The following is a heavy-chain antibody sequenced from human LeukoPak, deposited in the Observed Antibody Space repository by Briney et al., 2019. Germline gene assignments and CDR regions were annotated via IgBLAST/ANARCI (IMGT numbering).Heavy chain of an antibody. D-gene: IGHD1-7*01. V-gene: IGHV3-7*01. CDR3: ARDRNWNYDY. CDR2: IKQDGSEK. J-gene: IGHJ4*02. Sequence: PGGSLRLSCAASGFIFTNSSMNWVRQAPGKGLEWVANIKQDGSEKYYVDSVKGRFTISRDNAKNSLYLQMNSLRAEDTAVYYCARDRNWNYDYWGQGTLVTVSS. CDR1: GFIFTNSS.